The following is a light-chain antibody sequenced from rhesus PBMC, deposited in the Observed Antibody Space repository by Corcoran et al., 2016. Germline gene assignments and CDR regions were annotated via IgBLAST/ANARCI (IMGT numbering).Light chain of an antibody. CDR1: ESVGSA. J-gene: IGKJ4*01. CDR3: QQYNDFLLT. Sequence: EVVMTQSPATLSLSPGETATLSCRASESVGSALAWYEQKPGQAPKLLVPGAYFRATGIPDRFSVSGSGTEFTLTISSMEPEDVGVYHCQQYNDFLLTFGGGTKVELK. V-gene: IGKV3-40*03. CDR2: GAY.